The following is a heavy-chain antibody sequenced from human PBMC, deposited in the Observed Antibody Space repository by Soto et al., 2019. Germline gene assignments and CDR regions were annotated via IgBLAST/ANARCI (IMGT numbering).Heavy chain of an antibody. CDR1: GGSISSYY. CDR3: ARGDGSGRDYYYGMDV. V-gene: IGHV4-59*01. D-gene: IGHD3-10*01. Sequence: QVQLQESGPGLVKPSETLSLTCTVSGGSISSYYWSWIRQPPGKGLEWIGYIYYSGSTNYNPSLTCRVTRSVDTAKTHFSLKLSSVTAADTAGYYCARGDGSGRDYYYGMDVWGQGTTVTVSS. J-gene: IGHJ6*02. CDR2: IYYSGST.